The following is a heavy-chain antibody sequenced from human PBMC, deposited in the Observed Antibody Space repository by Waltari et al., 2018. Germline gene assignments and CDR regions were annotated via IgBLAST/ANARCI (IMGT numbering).Heavy chain of an antibody. Sequence: EVQMVESVVGLIQPGGSMRLPGDASGVTVSRNYMSWVRQAPGKGREWLSAIYSGGNTFYADSVKGRFNISIDNSKNTLYLQMNSLRVDDTAVYYCARDDSYGQFMRFDFWGQGTVVTVSS. CDR2: IYSGGNT. CDR1: GVTVSRNY. D-gene: IGHD5-18*01. CDR3: ARDDSYGQFMRFDF. V-gene: IGHV3-53*01. J-gene: IGHJ4*02.